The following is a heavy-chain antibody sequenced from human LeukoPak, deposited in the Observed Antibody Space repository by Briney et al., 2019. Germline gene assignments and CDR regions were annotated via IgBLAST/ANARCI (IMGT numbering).Heavy chain of an antibody. D-gene: IGHD3-3*01. J-gene: IGHJ4*02. CDR1: GGSISSGGYY. CDR2: IYYSGST. CDR3: ARKGHYDFWSGYWGDYFDY. Sequence: SETLSLTCTVSGGSISSGGYYWSWIRQHPGKGLEWIGYIYYSGSTYYNPSLKSRVTISVDTSKNQFSLKLSSVTAADTAVYYCARKGHYDFWSGYWGDYFDYWGQGTLVTVSS. V-gene: IGHV4-31*03.